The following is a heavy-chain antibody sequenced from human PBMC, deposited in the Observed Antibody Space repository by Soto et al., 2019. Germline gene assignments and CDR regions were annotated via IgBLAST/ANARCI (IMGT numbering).Heavy chain of an antibody. CDR2: ISAYNGNT. Sequence: QAPGQGLEWMGWISAYNGNTGYAQKFQGRVTMTRDTSISTAYMELSSLRSDDTAVYYCARGVNAGVDYWGQGTLVTVSS. CDR3: ARGVNAGVDY. J-gene: IGHJ4*02. V-gene: IGHV1-8*01. D-gene: IGHD1-26*01.